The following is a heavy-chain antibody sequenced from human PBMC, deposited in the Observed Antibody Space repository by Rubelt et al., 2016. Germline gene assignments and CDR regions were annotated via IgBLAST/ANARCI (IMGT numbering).Heavy chain of an antibody. J-gene: IGHJ4*02. CDR1: GGTFSSYA. D-gene: IGHD5-18*01. V-gene: IGHV1-69*01. CDR3: ARLSIFEDTAMVMSDY. CDR2: IIPIFGTA. Sequence: QVQLVQSGAEVKKPGSSVKVSCKASGGTFSSYAISWVRQAPGQGLEWMGGIIPIFGTANYAQRFQARVTITADHSTSTAYMGLSSRRSEDTAVYYWARLSIFEDTAMVMSDYWGQGTLVTVSS.